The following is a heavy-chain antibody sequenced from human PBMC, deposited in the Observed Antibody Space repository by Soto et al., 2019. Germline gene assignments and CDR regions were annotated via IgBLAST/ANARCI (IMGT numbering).Heavy chain of an antibody. CDR1: GFTFSSYA. Sequence: GGSLRLSCAASGFTFSSYAMSWVRQAPGKGLEWVSAISGSGGSTYYADSVKGRFTISRDNSKNTLYLQMNSLRAEDTAVYYCAKDLRPPDFWSGEGYYYYYGMDVWGQGTTVTVSS. D-gene: IGHD3-3*01. CDR3: AKDLRPPDFWSGEGYYYYYGMDV. V-gene: IGHV3-23*01. J-gene: IGHJ6*02. CDR2: ISGSGGST.